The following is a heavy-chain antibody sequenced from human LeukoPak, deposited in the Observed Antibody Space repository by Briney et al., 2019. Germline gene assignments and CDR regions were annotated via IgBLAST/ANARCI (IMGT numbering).Heavy chain of an antibody. J-gene: IGHJ5*02. CDR1: GFTFASYA. D-gene: IGHD2-2*01. CDR2: ISADGST. V-gene: IGHV3-23*01. CDR3: VACSSTSCYGDRFDP. Sequence: PGGSLRLSXAASGFTFASYAMTWVSQAPGKGLEWVSSISADGSTYYADSVKGRFTISRDNSRETFFLEMNSLRAEDTALYYCVACSSTSCYGDRFDPWGQGTLVTVSS.